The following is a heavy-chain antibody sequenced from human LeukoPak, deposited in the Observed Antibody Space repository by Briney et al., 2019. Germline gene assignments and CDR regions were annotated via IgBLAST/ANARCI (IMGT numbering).Heavy chain of an antibody. CDR3: ARAPKGSSSSGY. Sequence: PRGSLRLSCAASGFTFSSYSMNWVRQAPGKGLEWVSSISSSSSYIYYADSVKGRFTISGDNAKNSLYLQMNSLRAEDTAVYYCARAPKGSSSSGYWGQGTLVTVSP. J-gene: IGHJ4*02. CDR2: ISSSSSYI. CDR1: GFTFSSYS. D-gene: IGHD6-6*01. V-gene: IGHV3-21*01.